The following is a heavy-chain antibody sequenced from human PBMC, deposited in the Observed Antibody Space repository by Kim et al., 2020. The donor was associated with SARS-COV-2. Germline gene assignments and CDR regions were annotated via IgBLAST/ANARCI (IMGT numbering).Heavy chain of an antibody. CDR1: GGSVSSGSYY. V-gene: IGHV4-61*01. Sequence: SETLSLTCTVSGGSVSSGSYYWSWIRQPPGKGLEWIGYIYYSGSTNYNPSLKSRVTISVGTSKNQFSMKLSSVTAADTAVYYCASSYGGNMDNAFDIWGQGTMVTVSS. D-gene: IGHD4-17*01. J-gene: IGHJ3*02. CDR3: ASSYGGNMDNAFDI. CDR2: IYYSGST.